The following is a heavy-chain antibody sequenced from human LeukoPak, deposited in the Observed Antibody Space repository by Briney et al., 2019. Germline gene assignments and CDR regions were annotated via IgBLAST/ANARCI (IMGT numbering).Heavy chain of an antibody. CDR3: ARDLRGDAFDI. Sequence: GASVKVSCKASGYTFSSCAINWVRQAPGQGLEYMGWIDTKTGNPTYAQGFTGRFVFSLDTSVSTAYLQISSLKAEDTAVYYCARDLRGDAFDIWGQGTMVTVSS. CDR2: IDTKTGNP. J-gene: IGHJ3*02. V-gene: IGHV7-4-1*02. D-gene: IGHD5/OR15-5a*01. CDR1: GYTFSSCA.